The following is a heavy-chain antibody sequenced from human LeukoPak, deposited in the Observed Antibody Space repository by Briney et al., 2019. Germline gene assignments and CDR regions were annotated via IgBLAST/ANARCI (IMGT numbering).Heavy chain of an antibody. D-gene: IGHD3-9*01. CDR3: ARGLHYNILTGGMDV. CDR2: MSRTGAT. J-gene: IGHJ6*02. CDR1: GGSFSGYY. Sequence: TSETLSLTCAVFGGSFSGYYWSWIRQSPEKGLEWIGEMSRTGATNYNPSLKSRVTVSVDTSKKQFSLNLRSVTAADTAVYYCARGLHYNILTGGMDVWGQGTTVIVSS. V-gene: IGHV4-34*01.